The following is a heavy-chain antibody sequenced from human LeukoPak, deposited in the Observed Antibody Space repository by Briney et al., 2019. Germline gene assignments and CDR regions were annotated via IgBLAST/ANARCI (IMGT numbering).Heavy chain of an antibody. D-gene: IGHD4-17*01. CDR3: ARGRHGDYEYYFDY. J-gene: IGHJ4*02. V-gene: IGHV3-30-3*01. Sequence: PGGFLRLSCAASGFTFSSYAMHWVRQAPGKGLEWVAVISYDGSNKYYADSVKGRFTISRDNSKNTLYLQMNSLRAEDTAVYYCARGRHGDYEYYFDYWGQGTLVTVSS. CDR2: ISYDGSNK. CDR1: GFTFSSYA.